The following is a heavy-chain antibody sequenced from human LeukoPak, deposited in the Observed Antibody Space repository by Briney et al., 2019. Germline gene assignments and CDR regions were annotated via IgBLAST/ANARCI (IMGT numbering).Heavy chain of an antibody. D-gene: IGHD3-10*01. CDR1: GYTFTSYG. CDR2: ISAYNGNT. CDR3: ASRTPHNYYGSGPGLAFDI. Sequence: GASVKVSCKASGYTFTSYGISGVRQAPGQGLEWMGWISAYNGNTNYAQKLQGRVTMTTDTSTSTAYMELRSLRSDDTAVYYCASRTPHNYYGSGPGLAFDIWGQGTMVTVSS. J-gene: IGHJ3*02. V-gene: IGHV1-18*01.